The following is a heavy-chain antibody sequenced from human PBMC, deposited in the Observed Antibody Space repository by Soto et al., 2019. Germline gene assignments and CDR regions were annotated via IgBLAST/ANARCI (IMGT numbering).Heavy chain of an antibody. Sequence: WASVKVSCKASGYTFTSYDINWVRQATGQGLEWMGWMNPNSGNTGYAQKFQGRVTMTRNTSISTAYMELSSLRSEDTAVYYCAGRPEHYYYYYGMDVWGQGTTVTVSS. CDR2: MNPNSGNT. V-gene: IGHV1-8*01. D-gene: IGHD6-6*01. CDR3: AGRPEHYYYYYGMDV. J-gene: IGHJ6*02. CDR1: GYTFTSYD.